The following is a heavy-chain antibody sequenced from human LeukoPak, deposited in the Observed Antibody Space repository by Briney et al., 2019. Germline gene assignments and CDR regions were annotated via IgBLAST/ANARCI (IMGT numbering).Heavy chain of an antibody. CDR3: ATLPPYGGNVVPFDY. Sequence: ASVKVSCKVSGYTLTELSMHWVRQAPGKGLEWMGGFDPEDGETIYAQKFQGRVTMTEDTSTDTAYMELSSLRSEDTAVYYCATLPPYGGNVVPFDYWGQETLVTVSS. J-gene: IGHJ4*02. CDR2: FDPEDGET. CDR1: GYTLTELS. D-gene: IGHD4-23*01. V-gene: IGHV1-24*01.